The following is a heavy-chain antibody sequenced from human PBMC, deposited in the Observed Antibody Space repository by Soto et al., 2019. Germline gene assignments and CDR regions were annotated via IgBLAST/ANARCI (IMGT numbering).Heavy chain of an antibody. V-gene: IGHV3-23*01. Sequence: EVQLLESGGGLEQPGGSLRLSCAASGFTFSSYAMSWVRQAPGKGLEWVSAISGSGGSTYYVDSVKGRFTISRDNSKNTLFLQMNSLRAEDTAVYYCARASLGVTISFDIWGQGTMVTVSS. CDR2: ISGSGGST. CDR3: ARASLGVTISFDI. J-gene: IGHJ3*02. D-gene: IGHD3-3*01. CDR1: GFTFSSYA.